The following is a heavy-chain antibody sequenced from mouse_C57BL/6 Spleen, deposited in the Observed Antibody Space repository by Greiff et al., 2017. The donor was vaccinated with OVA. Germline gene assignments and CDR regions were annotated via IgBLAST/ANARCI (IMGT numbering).Heavy chain of an antibody. CDR2: ISYDGSN. CDR1: GYSITSGYY. J-gene: IGHJ4*01. CDR3: AREGETAQATGAMDY. D-gene: IGHD3-2*02. V-gene: IGHV3-6*01. Sequence: ESGPGLVKPSQSLSLTCSVTGYSITSGYYWNWIRQFPGNKLEWMGYISYDGSNNYNPSLKNRISITRDTSKNQFFLKLNSVTTEDTATYYCAREGETAQATGAMDYWGQGTSVTVSS.